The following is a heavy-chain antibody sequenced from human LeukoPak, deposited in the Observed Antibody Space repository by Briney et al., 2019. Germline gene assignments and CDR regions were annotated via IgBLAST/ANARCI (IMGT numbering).Heavy chain of an antibody. V-gene: IGHV3-23*01. J-gene: IGHJ4*02. CDR3: AKDPRSSSSGYYYPFDY. CDR2: ISGSSGRT. D-gene: IGHD3-22*01. CDR1: GFTFSNYA. Sequence: GGSLRLSCAASGFTFSNYAMNWVRQAPGKGLASVSAISGSSGRTYYADSVKGRFTISRDNSKNTLYLQMNSLRAEDTAVYYCAKDPRSSSSGYYYPFDYWGQGTLVTVSS.